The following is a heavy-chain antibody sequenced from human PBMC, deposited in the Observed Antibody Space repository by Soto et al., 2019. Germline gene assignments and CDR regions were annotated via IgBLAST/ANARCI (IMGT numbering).Heavy chain of an antibody. V-gene: IGHV3-21*01. CDR2: ISSSSSYI. CDR1: GFTFSSYS. D-gene: IGHD3-22*01. J-gene: IGHJ1*01. CDR3: ARDPSYYYDSSGYYYVKYFQH. Sequence: GGSLRLSCAASGFTFSSYSMNWVRQAPGKGLEWVSSISSSSSYIYYADSVKGRFTISRDNAKNSLYLQMNSLRAEDTAVYYCARDPSYYYDSSGYYYVKYFQHWGQGTLVTVSS.